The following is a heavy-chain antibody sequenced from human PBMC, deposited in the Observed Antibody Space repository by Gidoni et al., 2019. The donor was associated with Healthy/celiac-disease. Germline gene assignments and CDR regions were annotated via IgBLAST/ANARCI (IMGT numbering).Heavy chain of an antibody. J-gene: IGHJ4*02. D-gene: IGHD1-7*01. Sequence: QVQLVQSGAEVKKPVSSVKVSCTASGGTFSSYAISWVRQAPGQGLEWMGGIIPIFGTENYAQKFQGRVTITADESTSTAYMELSSLRSEETAVYYCARGSQGGTTPPHFDYWGQGTLVTVSS. V-gene: IGHV1-69*01. CDR3: ARGSQGGTTPPHFDY. CDR1: GGTFSSYA. CDR2: IIPIFGTE.